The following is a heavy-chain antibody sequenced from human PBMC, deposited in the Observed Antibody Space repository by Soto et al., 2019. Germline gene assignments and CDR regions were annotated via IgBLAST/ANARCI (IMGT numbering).Heavy chain of an antibody. CDR3: ARGSTIIVVNNFDY. CDR1: GFTFSSYE. J-gene: IGHJ4*02. Sequence: GGSLRLSCTASGFTFSSYEMSWVRQAPGKGLEWVSYISSSGSTIYYADSVKGRFTISRDNARKSVYLQMNSLRAEDTPVYFCARGSTIIVVNNFDYWGQGTLVTVSS. CDR2: ISSSGSTI. D-gene: IGHD3-22*01. V-gene: IGHV3-48*03.